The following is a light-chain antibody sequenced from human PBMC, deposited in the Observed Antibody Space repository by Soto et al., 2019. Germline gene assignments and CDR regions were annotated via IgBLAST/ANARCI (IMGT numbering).Light chain of an antibody. CDR1: QTISSW. V-gene: IGKV1-5*03. J-gene: IGKJ1*01. CDR3: QHYNSYSEA. CDR2: KAS. Sequence: SGSVGYRVTITFRASQTISSWLAWYQQKPGKAPKLLIYKASTLKSGVPSRFSGSGSGTEFTLTISSLQPDDFATYYCQHYNSYSEAFGQGTKVDIK.